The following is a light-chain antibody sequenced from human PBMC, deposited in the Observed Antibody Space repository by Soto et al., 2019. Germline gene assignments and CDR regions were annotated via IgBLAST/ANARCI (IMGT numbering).Light chain of an antibody. V-gene: IGKV3-15*01. Sequence: EIVLTQSPGKMAMSPWERATLSSRASQSVSNNYLAWYQQKPGQPPRLLLYGASTRATGIPVRFSGSGFGTEFTLTISSLQSEDFAVYYRQQYKNWPLFGQGTRLEIK. CDR1: QSVSNN. CDR2: GAS. J-gene: IGKJ5*01. CDR3: QQYKNWPL.